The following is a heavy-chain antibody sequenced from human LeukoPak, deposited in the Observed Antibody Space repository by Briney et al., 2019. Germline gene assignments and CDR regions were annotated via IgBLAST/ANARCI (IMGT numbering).Heavy chain of an antibody. CDR1: GFTFSSYL. Sequence: AGGSLRLSCAASGFTFSSYLMHWVRQAPGKGLVWVSRINSDGSSTSYADSVKGRFTISRDNAKNTLYLQMNSLRAEDTAVYYCARGSWGYSYADDAFDIWGQGTMVTVSS. CDR3: ARGSWGYSYADDAFDI. D-gene: IGHD5-18*01. J-gene: IGHJ3*02. V-gene: IGHV3-74*01. CDR2: INSDGSST.